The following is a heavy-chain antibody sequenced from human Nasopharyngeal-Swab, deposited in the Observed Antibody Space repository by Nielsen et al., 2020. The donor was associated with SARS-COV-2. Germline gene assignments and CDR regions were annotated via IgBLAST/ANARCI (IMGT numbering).Heavy chain of an antibody. CDR1: GGSFSGYY. CDR2: INHSGST. J-gene: IGHJ6*02. V-gene: IGHV4-34*01. Sequence: SETLSLTFAVYGGSFSGYYWSWIRQPPGKGLEWIGEINHSGSTNYNPSLKSRVTISVDTSKNQFSLKLSSVTAADTAVYYCARAMGLYGSGSYYNFARYYYGMDVWGQGTTVTVSS. D-gene: IGHD3-10*01. CDR3: ARAMGLYGSGSYYNFARYYYGMDV.